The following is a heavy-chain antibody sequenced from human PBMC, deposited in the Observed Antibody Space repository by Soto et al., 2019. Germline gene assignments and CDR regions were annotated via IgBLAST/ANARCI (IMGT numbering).Heavy chain of an antibody. D-gene: IGHD6-13*01. CDR2: IYYSGST. V-gene: IGHV4-59*01. CDR3: ARGDSSSWYLAAFDI. Sequence: SETLSLTCTVSGGSISSYYWSWIRQPPGKGLEWIGYIYYSGSTNYNPSLKSRVTISVDTSKSQFSLKLSSVTAADTAVYYCARGDSSSWYLAAFDIWGQGTMVTVSS. J-gene: IGHJ3*02. CDR1: GGSISSYY.